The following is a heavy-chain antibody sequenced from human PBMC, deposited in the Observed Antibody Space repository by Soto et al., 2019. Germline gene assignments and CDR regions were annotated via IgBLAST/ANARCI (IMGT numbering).Heavy chain of an antibody. J-gene: IGHJ3*02. Sequence: QVQLQESGPGLVKPSQTLSLTCTVSGGSISSGGYYWSWIRQHPGKGLEWIGYISYSGSTYYNPSLKSRVTISVDTSKDQFSLKLSSVTAADTGVYYCAREGAGPKGSSSWPDDSFDIWGRGTMVTVSS. D-gene: IGHD6-13*01. V-gene: IGHV4-31*03. CDR3: AREGAGPKGSSSWPDDSFDI. CDR1: GGSISSGGYY. CDR2: ISYSGST.